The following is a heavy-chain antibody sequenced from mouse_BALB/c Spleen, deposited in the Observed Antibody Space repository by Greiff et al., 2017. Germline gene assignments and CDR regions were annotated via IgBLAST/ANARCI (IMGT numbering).Heavy chain of an antibody. V-gene: IGHV2-9*02. CDR1: GFSLTSYG. Sequence: VQRVESGPGLVAPSQSLSITCTVSGFSLTSYGVHWVRQPPGKGLEWLGVIWAGGSTNYNSALMSRLSISKDNSKSQVFLKMNSLQTDDTAMYYCARSYLRDAMDYWGQGTSVTVSS. CDR3: ARSYLRDAMDY. D-gene: IGHD2-10*01. CDR2: IWAGGST. J-gene: IGHJ4*01.